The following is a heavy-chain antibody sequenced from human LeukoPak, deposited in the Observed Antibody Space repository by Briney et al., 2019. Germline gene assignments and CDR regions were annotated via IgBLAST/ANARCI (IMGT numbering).Heavy chain of an antibody. J-gene: IGHJ4*02. D-gene: IGHD2-2*01. V-gene: IGHV3-23*01. CDR3: APQGYCTSTSCVIAY. Sequence: GGSLRLSCAASGFTFSSYSMNWVRQAPGKGLEWVSTISDDPGSTFYADSVKGRFTISRDNSKNTLYLQMNSLRAEDTAVYYCAPQGYCTSTSCVIAYWGQGTLVTASS. CDR1: GFTFSSYS. CDR2: ISDDPGST.